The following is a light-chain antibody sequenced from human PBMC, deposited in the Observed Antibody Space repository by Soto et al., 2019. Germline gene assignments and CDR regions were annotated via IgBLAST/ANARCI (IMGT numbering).Light chain of an antibody. CDR2: RAS. J-gene: IGKJ1*01. V-gene: IGKV1-5*03. CDR1: QSISLW. Sequence: DIQMTQSPSTLSASVGDRVTITCRASQSISLWLAWYQQKPGKAPKLLIYRASNLETGVPSRFSGSGSGTEFTLTISSLQPDDFATYYCQQYNSYSRTFGQGTKVDI. CDR3: QQYNSYSRT.